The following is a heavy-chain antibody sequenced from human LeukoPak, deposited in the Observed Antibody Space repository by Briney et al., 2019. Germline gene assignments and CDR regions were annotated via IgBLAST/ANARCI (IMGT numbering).Heavy chain of an antibody. J-gene: IGHJ5*02. CDR3: AIGSVAAAGPS. CDR2: INHSGST. Sequence: SETLSLTCAVYGGSFSGYYWSWIRQPPGKGLEWIGEINHSGSTNYNPSLKSRVTISVDTSKNQFSLKLSSVTAADTAVYYCAIGSVAAAGPSWDQGTLVTVSS. D-gene: IGHD6-13*01. V-gene: IGHV4-34*01. CDR1: GGSFSGYY.